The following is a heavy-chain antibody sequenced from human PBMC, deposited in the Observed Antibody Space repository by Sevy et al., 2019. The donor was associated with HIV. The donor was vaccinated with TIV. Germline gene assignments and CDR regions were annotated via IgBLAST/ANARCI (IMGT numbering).Heavy chain of an antibody. CDR1: GFTFTYAW. D-gene: IGHD2-8*02. J-gene: IGHJ6*02. CDR3: ATDPIIVLLVTDGMDV. Sequence: GGSLRLSCAASGFTFTYAWMSWVRQAPGKGLEWVGRIKSKADGGTTDYAAPVKGRFTISRDDSKNTLYLQMNSLKTEYTAVYYCATDPIIVLLVTDGMDVWGQGTTVTVSS. V-gene: IGHV3-15*01. CDR2: IKSKADGGTT.